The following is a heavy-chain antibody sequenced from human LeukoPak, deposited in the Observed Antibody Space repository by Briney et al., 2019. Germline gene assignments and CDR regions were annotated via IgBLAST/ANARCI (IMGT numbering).Heavy chain of an antibody. CDR1: GGSISSSSYY. CDR3: SSDPYYFDY. J-gene: IGHJ4*02. D-gene: IGHD6-6*01. Sequence: SQTLSLTCTVSGGSISSSSYYWGWIRQAPGKGLEWIGSIYYSGSTYYNPSLKSRVTISVDTSKNQFSLKLSSVTAADTAVYSSSSDPYYFDYWGQGTLVTVSS. CDR2: IYYSGST. V-gene: IGHV4-39*07.